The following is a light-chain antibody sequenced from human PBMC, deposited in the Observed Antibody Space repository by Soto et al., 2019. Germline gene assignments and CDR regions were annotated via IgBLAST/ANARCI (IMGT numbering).Light chain of an antibody. J-gene: IGKJ2*01. Sequence: DIVMTQSPGTLSLSPGQTATLSCSASQSVSRCYLARYQQKPGQAPRILIYGPSRRVTGIPDRFSGSGSGTDFNLSISRLEAGDVAEYYCQQYGSSSYTFGQGTKLEIK. CDR1: QSVSRCY. CDR3: QQYGSSSYT. CDR2: GPS. V-gene: IGKV3-20*01.